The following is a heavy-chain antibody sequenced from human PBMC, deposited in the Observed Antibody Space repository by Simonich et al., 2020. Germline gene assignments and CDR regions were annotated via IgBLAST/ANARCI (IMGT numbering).Heavy chain of an antibody. Sequence: QVQLVESGGGVVQPGRSLRLSCAASGFTFSSYGMHWVRQAPGKGREWVAVIWDDGSNKYYADSVKGRFTISRDNSKNTLYLQMNSLRAEDTAVYYCARDAKVNWFDPWGQGTLVTVSS. CDR2: IWDDGSNK. J-gene: IGHJ5*02. CDR3: ARDAKVNWFDP. D-gene: IGHD2-15*01. CDR1: GFTFSSYG. V-gene: IGHV3-33*01.